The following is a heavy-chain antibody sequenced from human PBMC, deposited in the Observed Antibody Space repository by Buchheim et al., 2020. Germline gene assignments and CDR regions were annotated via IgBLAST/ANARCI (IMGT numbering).Heavy chain of an antibody. D-gene: IGHD2-15*01. CDR1: GFKFDDHA. CDR2: ITWSSRTM. CDR3: VKDESPGFESRYHYFDD. J-gene: IGHJ4*02. Sequence: EVQMVESGGGLVQPGRSLRLSCAVSGFKFDDHAMHWVRQVPGKGLEWVSAITWSSRTMDYADSVKGRFVISRDNAKNSLYLQMNSLRIEDTAVYYCVKDESPGFESRYHYFDDWGQGT. V-gene: IGHV3-9*01.